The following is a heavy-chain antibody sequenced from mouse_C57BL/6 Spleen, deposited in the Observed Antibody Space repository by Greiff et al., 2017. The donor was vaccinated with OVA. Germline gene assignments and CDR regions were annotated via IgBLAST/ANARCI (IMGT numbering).Heavy chain of an antibody. CDR2: IWTGGGT. D-gene: IGHD3-3*01. CDR1: GFSLTSYA. Sequence: QVQLKESGPGLVAPSQSLSITCTVSGFSLTSYAISWVRQPPGKGLEWLGVIWTGGGTNYNSALKSRLSISKDNSKSQVFLKMNSLQTDDTARYYCAIPKAYQTARPRDYAMDYWGQGTSVTVSS. CDR3: AIPKAYQTARPRDYAMDY. V-gene: IGHV2-9-1*01. J-gene: IGHJ4*01.